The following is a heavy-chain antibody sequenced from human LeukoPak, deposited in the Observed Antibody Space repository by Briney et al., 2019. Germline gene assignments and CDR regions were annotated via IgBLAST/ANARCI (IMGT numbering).Heavy chain of an antibody. CDR2: IYYIGSP. V-gene: IGHV4-59*01. CDR3: ARGGSYYDFWSGKDTCYFDN. Sequence: PSETLSLTCTVSGGSLSSYYWSWIRQPPGKGLEWIGYIYYIGSPNYNPSLKSRVTISVDTSKNQFSLKLSSVTATDTAVYYCARGGSYYDFWSGKDTCYFDNWGQGTLVTVSS. J-gene: IGHJ4*02. CDR1: GGSLSSYY. D-gene: IGHD3-3*01.